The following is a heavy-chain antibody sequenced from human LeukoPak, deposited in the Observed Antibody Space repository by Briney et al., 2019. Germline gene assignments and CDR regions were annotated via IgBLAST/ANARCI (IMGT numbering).Heavy chain of an antibody. D-gene: IGHD6-25*01. J-gene: IGHJ6*03. CDR1: GFTFSSYG. CDR2: IWYDGSNK. CDR3: AKEPYSSVYYFYYMDV. V-gene: IGHV3-33*06. Sequence: GRSLRLSCAASGFTFSSYGMHWVRQAPGKGLEWVAVIWYDGSNKYYADSVKGRFTISRDNSKNTLYLQMNSLRAEDTAVYYCAKEPYSSVYYFYYMDVWGKGTTVTVSS.